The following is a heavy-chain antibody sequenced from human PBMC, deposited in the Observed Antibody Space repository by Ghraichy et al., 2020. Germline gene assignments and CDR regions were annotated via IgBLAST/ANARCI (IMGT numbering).Heavy chain of an antibody. V-gene: IGHV3-7*01. CDR3: ATGGSSRGYFPY. J-gene: IGHJ4*02. Sequence: GESLNISCAASGFPFSSFWMSWVRQAPGKGLEWVANIKQDGSEKNYVDSVKGRFTISRDNAKNSLYLQMNSLRVDDTAVYYCATGGSSRGYFPYWGQGALATVSS. D-gene: IGHD1-26*01. CDR1: GFPFSSFW. CDR2: IKQDGSEK.